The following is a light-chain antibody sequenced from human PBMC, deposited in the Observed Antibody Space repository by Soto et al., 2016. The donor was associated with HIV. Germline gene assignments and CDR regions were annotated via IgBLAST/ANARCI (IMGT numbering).Light chain of an antibody. CDR3: QVWNSSNDHPYV. J-gene: IGLJ1*01. Sequence: SYELTQPPSVSAAPGQTATITCAGNNIGSKSVHWYQVKPGQAPVLAVHDDSDRPSGIPERFSGSNSGNTATLTISRVEVGDEADYYCQVWNSSNDHPYVFGTGTKVTVL. V-gene: IGLV3-21*02. CDR2: DDS. CDR1: NIGSKS.